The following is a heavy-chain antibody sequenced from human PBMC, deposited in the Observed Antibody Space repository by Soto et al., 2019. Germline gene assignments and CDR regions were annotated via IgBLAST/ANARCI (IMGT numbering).Heavy chain of an antibody. D-gene: IGHD3-22*01. CDR3: ARGYYDSSGYYYNYYGMDV. Sequence: GGSLRLSCAASGFTFSSYAMHWVRQAPGKGLEWVAVISYDGSNKYYADSVKGRFTISRDHFKNTLYLQMNSLRAEDTAVYYCARGYYDSSGYYYNYYGMDVWGQGTTVTVSS. CDR1: GFTFSSYA. CDR2: ISYDGSNK. V-gene: IGHV3-30*04. J-gene: IGHJ6*02.